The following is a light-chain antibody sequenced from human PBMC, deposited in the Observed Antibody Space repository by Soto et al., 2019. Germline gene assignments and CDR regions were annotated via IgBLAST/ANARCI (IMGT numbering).Light chain of an antibody. CDR2: DTS. J-gene: IGKJ4*01. CDR3: QQRYSWPPLT. Sequence: EVVLTQSPATLSLSPGERATLSCRASQSVRNYLAWYQQKPGRPPRLLIYDTSNRATGIPGRFSGSGSGTDFTLTISSLEPEDFAVYYCQQRYSWPPLTFGGGTKVDIK. CDR1: QSVRNY. V-gene: IGKV3-11*01.